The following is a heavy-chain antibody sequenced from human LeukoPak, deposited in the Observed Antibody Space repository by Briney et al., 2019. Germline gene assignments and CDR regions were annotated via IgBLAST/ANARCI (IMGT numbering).Heavy chain of an antibody. V-gene: IGHV4-34*01. Sequence: PSETLSLTCAVYGGSFSGYYWSWIRQPPGKGLEWIGEINHSGSTNYNPSLKSRVTISVDTSKNQFSLKLSSVTAADTAVYYCARGTRAVAAPRRYFDYWGQGTLVTVSS. CDR1: GGSFSGYY. J-gene: IGHJ4*02. D-gene: IGHD6-19*01. CDR3: ARGTRAVAAPRRYFDY. CDR2: INHSGST.